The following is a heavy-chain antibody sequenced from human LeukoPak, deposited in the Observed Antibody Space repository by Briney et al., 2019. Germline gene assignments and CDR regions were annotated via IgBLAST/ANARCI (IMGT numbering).Heavy chain of an antibody. J-gene: IGHJ4*02. CDR3: ARDTPYINPNGAYYPVY. D-gene: IGHD4-11*01. CDR2: ITTGGSSI. CDR1: GFTFSAYA. V-gene: IGHV3-48*04. Sequence: GGSLRLSCAASGFTFSAYAMTWVRQAAGKGLECVSHITTGGSSIFYADSVKGRFTISRDNAKNSLYLQMNSLRAEDSAVYYCARDTPYINPNGAYYPVYWGQGTLVTVSS.